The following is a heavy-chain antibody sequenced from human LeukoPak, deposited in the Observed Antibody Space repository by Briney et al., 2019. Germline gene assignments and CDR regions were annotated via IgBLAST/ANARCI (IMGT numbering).Heavy chain of an antibody. D-gene: IGHD3-10*01. CDR3: TTYGSGRKFDY. V-gene: IGHV3-66*01. Sequence: GGSLRLSCAASGFTVSSNYMSWVRQAPGKGLEWGSVIYSGGSTYYADSVKGRFTISRDNSKNTLYLQMNSLKSEDTVVYYCTTYGSGRKFDYWGQGILVTVSS. CDR1: GFTVSSNY. CDR2: IYSGGST. J-gene: IGHJ4*02.